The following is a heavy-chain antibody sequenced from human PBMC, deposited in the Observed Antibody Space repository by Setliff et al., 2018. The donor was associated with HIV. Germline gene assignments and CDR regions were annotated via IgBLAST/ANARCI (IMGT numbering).Heavy chain of an antibody. V-gene: IGHV3-21*01. D-gene: IGHD2-15*01. CDR1: GFSFSSSS. J-gene: IGHJ5*02. CDR3: ARAIRDGNSLINWFDP. Sequence: GGSLRLSCEASGFSFSSSSMNWFRQAPGRGLEWVAFISGPSEYIYYGDSVMGRFTISRDNAKNTLYLQMNSLRGEDTAVYFCARAIRDGNSLINWFDPWGQGTLVTVSS. CDR2: ISGPSEYI.